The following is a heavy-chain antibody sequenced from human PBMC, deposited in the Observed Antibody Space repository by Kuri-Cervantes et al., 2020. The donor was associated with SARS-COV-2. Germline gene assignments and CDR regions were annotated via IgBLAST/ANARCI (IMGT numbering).Heavy chain of an antibody. Sequence: GGSLRLSCAASGFTVSSNYMSWVRQAPGKGLEWVSVIYSGGSTYYADSVKGRFTISRDNSKNTLYLQMNSLRAEDTAVYYCARVSSGSYYEYYFDYWGQGTLVTVSS. V-gene: IGHV3-66*01. J-gene: IGHJ4*02. D-gene: IGHD1-26*01. CDR2: IYSGGST. CDR1: GFTVSSNY. CDR3: ARVSSGSYYEYYFDY.